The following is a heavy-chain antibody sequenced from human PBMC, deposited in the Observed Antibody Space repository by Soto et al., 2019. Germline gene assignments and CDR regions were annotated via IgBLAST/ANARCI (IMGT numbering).Heavy chain of an antibody. V-gene: IGHV3-33*01. CDR2: SWYDGKT. CDR1: GITLAAHG. J-gene: IGHJ6*02. D-gene: IGHD2-8*01. Sequence: QEQLVESGGGMVHPGTSLRLSCVTSGITLAAHGMHWVRQAPGKALEWVALSWYDGKTFYGDSVKGRFTISRDTSTVFLDMRSLRPDDTAVYFCARVRNNNDKRLDVWGQGTTVIVS. CDR3: ARVRNNNDKRLDV.